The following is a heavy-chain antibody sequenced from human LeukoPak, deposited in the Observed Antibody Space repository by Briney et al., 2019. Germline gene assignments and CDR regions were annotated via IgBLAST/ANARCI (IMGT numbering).Heavy chain of an antibody. Sequence: PSETLSLTCAVYGGSFSGYYWSWIRQPPGKGLEWIGEINHSGSTNYNPSLKSRVTISVDTSKNQFSLKLSSVTAADTAVYYCATGRQAYYYGSGSYNYWGQGTLVTVSS. D-gene: IGHD3-10*01. CDR2: INHSGST. CDR1: GGSFSGYY. CDR3: ATGRQAYYYGSGSYNY. V-gene: IGHV4-34*01. J-gene: IGHJ4*02.